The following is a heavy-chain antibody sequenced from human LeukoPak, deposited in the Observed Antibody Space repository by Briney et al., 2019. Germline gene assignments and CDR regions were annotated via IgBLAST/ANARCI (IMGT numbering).Heavy chain of an antibody. Sequence: GESLKISCKGSGYSFTSYWIGWVRPMPGKGLGWMGILYPGDSDARYRPSFQGQVTISADKSISTAYLQWSSLKASDTAMYYCARVRGYSYGYAPRAPDYWGQGTLVTVSS. CDR2: LYPGDSDA. CDR3: ARVRGYSYGYAPRAPDY. D-gene: IGHD5-18*01. V-gene: IGHV5-51*01. J-gene: IGHJ4*02. CDR1: GYSFTSYW.